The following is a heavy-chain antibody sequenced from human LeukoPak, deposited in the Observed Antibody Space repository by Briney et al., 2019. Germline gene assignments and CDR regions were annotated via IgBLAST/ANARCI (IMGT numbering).Heavy chain of an antibody. CDR1: GGSISSYY. V-gene: IGHV4-59*12. Sequence: SETLSLTCTVSGGSISSYYWSWIRQPPGKGLEWIGYIYYSGSTNYNPSLKSRVTISVDTSKNQFSLKLSSVTAADTAVYYCARVTVVTGGAFDIWGQGTMVTVSS. CDR3: ARVTVVTGGAFDI. D-gene: IGHD4-23*01. CDR2: IYYSGST. J-gene: IGHJ3*02.